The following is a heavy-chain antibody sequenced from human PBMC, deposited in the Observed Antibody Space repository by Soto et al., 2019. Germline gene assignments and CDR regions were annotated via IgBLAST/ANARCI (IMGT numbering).Heavy chain of an antibody. CDR1: GFTFSSYA. D-gene: IGHD3-10*01. CDR2: ISNSGGST. Sequence: GGSLRLSCAASGFTFSSYAMSWVRQAPGKGLEWVSVISNSGGSTYNADSVKGRFTMSRDNSKNTLYLQMNSLRAEDTAVYYCARDFSPYGSGSYNFDYWGQGTLVTVSS. CDR3: ARDFSPYGSGSYNFDY. J-gene: IGHJ4*02. V-gene: IGHV3-23*01.